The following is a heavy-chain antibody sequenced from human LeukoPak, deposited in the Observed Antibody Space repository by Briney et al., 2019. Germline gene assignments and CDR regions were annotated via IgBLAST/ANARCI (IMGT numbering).Heavy chain of an antibody. CDR1: GYPLNELS. Sequence: ASVRVSCRVSGYPLNELSMHWVRQAPGNGLEWMGGFHREDGDKIYAQSFQGRFTLTKDTSADTAYMELSSLRSEDTAVYYCATAGLMGPTYFGLFVWGQGTTVTVSS. D-gene: IGHD2-8*01. CDR3: ATAGLMGPTYFGLFV. V-gene: IGHV1-24*01. CDR2: FHREDGDK. J-gene: IGHJ6*02.